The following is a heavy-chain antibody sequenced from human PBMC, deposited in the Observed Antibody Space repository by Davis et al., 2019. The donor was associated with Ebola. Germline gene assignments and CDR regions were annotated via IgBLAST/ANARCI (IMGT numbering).Heavy chain of an antibody. V-gene: IGHV3-23*01. CDR3: TAYDSTFRNY. CDR2: LGTSADT. J-gene: IGHJ4*02. D-gene: IGHD3-22*01. CDR1: GFTFGDYA. Sequence: PGGSLRLSCTASGFTFGDYAMSWVRQAPGKGLEWVSTLGTSADTYYADSVKGRFTISRDNSKNTLYLQMNGLRVEDTAIYYCTAYDSTFRNYWGQGTLVTVSS.